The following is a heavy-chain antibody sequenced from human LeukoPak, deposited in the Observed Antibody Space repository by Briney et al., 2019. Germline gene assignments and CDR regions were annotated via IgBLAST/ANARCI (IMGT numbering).Heavy chain of an antibody. Sequence: ASVKFSCKASGYTFTGYYMHWVRQAPGQGLEWMGWINPNSGDTKYAQKFQGRVTMTRDTSISTAYMELSRLRSDDTAVYYCATQRGSYRWGTDFDYWGQGTLVTVSS. CDR3: ATQRGSYRWGTDFDY. CDR2: INPNSGDT. CDR1: GYTFTGYY. D-gene: IGHD3-16*01. J-gene: IGHJ4*02. V-gene: IGHV1-2*02.